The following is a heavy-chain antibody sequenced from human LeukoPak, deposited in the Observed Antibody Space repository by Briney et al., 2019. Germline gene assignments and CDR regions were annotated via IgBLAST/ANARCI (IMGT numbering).Heavy chain of an antibody. Sequence: ASVKVSCKASGYTFTNHGINWVRQAPGQRLEWMGWISAYNGNTNYAQKLQGRVTMTTDTSTSTAYMELRSLRSDDTAVYYCARFYSGYDTDYWGQGTLVTVSS. CDR1: GYTFTNHG. CDR3: ARFYSGYDTDY. D-gene: IGHD5-12*01. CDR2: ISAYNGNT. V-gene: IGHV1-18*01. J-gene: IGHJ4*02.